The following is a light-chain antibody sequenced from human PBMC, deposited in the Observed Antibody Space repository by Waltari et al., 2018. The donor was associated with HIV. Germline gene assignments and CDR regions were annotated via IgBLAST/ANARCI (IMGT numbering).Light chain of an antibody. Sequence: LTQPHSVSESPGKTVTISCTGTSSNVGSDDLVPWYQQHPGEAPKLIIYEVTKRPSGVSNRFSGSKSGNTASLTISGLQAEDEADYYCCSCPRSGIRYVFGTGTKVTVL. V-gene: IGLV2-23*02. CDR1: SSNVGSDDL. CDR3: CSCPRSGIRYV. J-gene: IGLJ1*01. CDR2: EVT.